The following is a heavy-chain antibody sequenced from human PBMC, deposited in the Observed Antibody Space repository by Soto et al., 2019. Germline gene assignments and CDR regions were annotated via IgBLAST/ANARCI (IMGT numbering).Heavy chain of an antibody. V-gene: IGHV5-51*01. Sequence: GESLKISCXGSGYNFSSWIGWVRQMPGKGLEWMGIIHPGDSDTRYSPSFQGQVTMSVDKSISTAYLQWSSLKASDTAMYYCVRPDSSGYYVNWGQGTLVTVSS. CDR1: GYNFSSW. CDR3: VRPDSSGYYVN. J-gene: IGHJ4*02. CDR2: IHPGDSDT. D-gene: IGHD3-22*01.